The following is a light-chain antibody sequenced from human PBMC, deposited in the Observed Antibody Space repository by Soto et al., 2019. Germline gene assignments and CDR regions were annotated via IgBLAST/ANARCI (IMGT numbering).Light chain of an antibody. CDR2: GAS. V-gene: IGKV1-39*01. CDR3: QQSYSSPRT. Sequence: DIQMTQSPSSLSASVGDRVTITCRASQSITTYLNWYQQKPGTAPRLLIYGASSLQSGVQSTFSGSGSGTDFALTITSLQPEDFATYYCQQSYSSPRTFGGGTKVEIK. J-gene: IGKJ4*01. CDR1: QSITTY.